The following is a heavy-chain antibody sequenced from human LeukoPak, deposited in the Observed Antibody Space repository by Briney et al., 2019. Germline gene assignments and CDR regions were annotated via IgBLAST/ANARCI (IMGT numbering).Heavy chain of an antibody. CDR3: ARQRFSLYYFDY. CDR1: GGSISSYY. J-gene: IGHJ4*02. D-gene: IGHD2-15*01. V-gene: IGHV4-59*08. Sequence: SETLSLTCTVSGGSISSYYWSWIRQPPGKGLEWIGYIYYSGSTNYNPSLKSRVTISVDTSKNQFSLKLSSVTAADTAVYYCARQRFSLYYFDYWGQGTLVTVSS. CDR2: IYYSGST.